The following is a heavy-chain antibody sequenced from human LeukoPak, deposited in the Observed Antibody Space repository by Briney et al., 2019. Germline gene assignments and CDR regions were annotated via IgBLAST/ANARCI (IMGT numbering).Heavy chain of an antibody. V-gene: IGHV3-33*01. CDR1: GFTFSSYG. CDR2: IWYDGSNK. J-gene: IGHJ4*02. Sequence: GGSLRLSCAASGFTFSSYGMHWVRQAPGKGLEWVAVIWYDGSNKYYADSVKGRFTISRDNSKNMLYLQMNSLRAEDTAVYYCARGRYYLDSWGQGTLVTVSS. CDR3: ARGRYYLDS.